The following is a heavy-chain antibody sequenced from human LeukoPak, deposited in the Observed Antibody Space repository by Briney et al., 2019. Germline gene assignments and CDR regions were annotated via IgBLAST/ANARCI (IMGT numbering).Heavy chain of an antibody. D-gene: IGHD2-2*01. J-gene: IGHJ3*02. CDR2: ITSSGGST. CDR3: ARTLLGCCSSTSYDSCRITRGGAFDI. Sequence: PGGSLRLSCAASGFTFSSYAMSWVRQAPGKGLEWVSAITSSGGSTYYADSVKGRFTISRDNSKNTLYLQMNSLRAEDTAVYYCARTLLGCCSSTSYDSCRITRGGAFDIWGQGTMVTVSS. V-gene: IGHV3-23*01. CDR1: GFTFSSYA.